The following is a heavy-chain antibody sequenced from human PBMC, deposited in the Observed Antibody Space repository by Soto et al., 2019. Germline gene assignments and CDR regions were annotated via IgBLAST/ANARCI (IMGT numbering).Heavy chain of an antibody. V-gene: IGHV4-59*01. CDR2: IYDSGST. CDR1: GVSISNYY. D-gene: IGHD2-15*01. J-gene: IGHJ4*02. CDR3: AAALRY. Sequence: SETLSLTCTVSGVSISNYYWIWVRQPPGKGLEWIGYIYDSGSTNYNPSLKSRVTITVDTSKNQFSLRLTSVTAADTAVYYCAAALRYWGQGTLVTVSS.